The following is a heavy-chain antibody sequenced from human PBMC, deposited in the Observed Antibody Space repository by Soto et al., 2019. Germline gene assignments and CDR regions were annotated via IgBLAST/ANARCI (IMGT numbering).Heavy chain of an antibody. D-gene: IGHD6-19*01. J-gene: IGHJ6*02. CDR1: GYSFTSYL. CDR2: IDPSDSYT. V-gene: IGHV5-10-1*01. Sequence: GESLKISCNGSGYSFTSYLISWVRQMPGKGLEWMGRIDPSDSYTNYSPSFQGHVTISADKSISTAYLQWSSLKASDTAMYYCARLRSIAVAGMSYYGMDVWGQGTTVTVS. CDR3: ARLRSIAVAGMSYYGMDV.